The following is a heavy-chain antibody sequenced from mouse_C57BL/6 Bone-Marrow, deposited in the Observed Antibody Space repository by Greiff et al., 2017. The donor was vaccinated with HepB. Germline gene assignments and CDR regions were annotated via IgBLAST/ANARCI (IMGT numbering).Heavy chain of an antibody. CDR2: IYPRSGNT. J-gene: IGHJ2*01. CDR3: ANYYGSSYGG. V-gene: IGHV1-81*01. D-gene: IGHD1-1*01. CDR1: GYTFTSYG. Sequence: VQLVESGAELARPGASVKLSCKASGYTFTSYGISWVKQRTGQGLEWIGEIYPRSGNTYYNEKFKGKATLTADKSSSTAYMELRSLTSEDSAVYFCANYYGSSYGGWGQGTTLTVSS.